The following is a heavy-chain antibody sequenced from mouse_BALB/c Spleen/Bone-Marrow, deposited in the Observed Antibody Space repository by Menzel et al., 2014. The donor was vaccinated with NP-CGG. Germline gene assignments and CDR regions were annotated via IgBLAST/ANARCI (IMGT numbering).Heavy chain of an antibody. J-gene: IGHJ4*01. Sequence: VQLQQSGPGLVQPSQSLSITCTVSGFSLTSFGIHWVRQSPGKGLEWLGVIWSGGSTDYNATFISRLSISKDNSKSQVFFKMNSLQANDTAIYYCTRNWDDYAMDYWGQGTSVTVSS. D-gene: IGHD4-1*01. CDR1: GFSLTSFG. V-gene: IGHV2-2*02. CDR3: TRNWDDYAMDY. CDR2: IWSGGST.